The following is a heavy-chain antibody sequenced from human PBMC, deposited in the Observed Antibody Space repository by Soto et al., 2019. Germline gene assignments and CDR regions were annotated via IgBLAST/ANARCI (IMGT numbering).Heavy chain of an antibody. CDR3: ARQALRIYCSSTSCSFDY. CDR1: GGSISSNY. CDR2: VYSSGST. D-gene: IGHD2-2*01. J-gene: IGHJ4*02. V-gene: IGHV4-4*08. Sequence: SETLSLTCTVSGGSISSNYWTWIRQPPGKGLEWIGYVYSSGSTYYNPSLKSRVTISVDTSKNQFSLKLSSVTAADTAVCYCARQALRIYCSSTSCSFDYWGQGTLVTVSS.